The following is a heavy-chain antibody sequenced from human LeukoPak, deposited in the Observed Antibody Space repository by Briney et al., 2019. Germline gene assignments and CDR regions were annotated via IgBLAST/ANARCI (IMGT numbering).Heavy chain of an antibody. Sequence: SETLSLTCTVSSGSISNYYWSWIRQPAGKGLEWIGRVYNSGSTNYNPSLKSRVTMSVGTSKNQFFLKLSSVTAADTAVYYCARVRYSSSGAFFDYWGQGTLVTVSS. J-gene: IGHJ4*02. D-gene: IGHD6-6*01. CDR3: ARVRYSSSGAFFDY. CDR2: VYNSGST. V-gene: IGHV4-4*07. CDR1: SGSISNYY.